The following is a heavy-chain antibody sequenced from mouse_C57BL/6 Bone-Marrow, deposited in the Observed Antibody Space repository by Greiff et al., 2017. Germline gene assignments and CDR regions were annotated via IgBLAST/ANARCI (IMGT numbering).Heavy chain of an antibody. CDR1: GFTFSSYA. CDR3: ARGQLVYAMDY. Sequence: EVQVVESGGGLVKPGGSLKLSCAASGFTFSSYAMSWVRQTPEKRLEWVATISDGGSYTYYPDNVKGRFTISRDNAKNNLYLQMSHLKSEDTAMYYCARGQLVYAMDYWGQGTSVTVSS. D-gene: IGHD4-1*02. J-gene: IGHJ4*01. CDR2: ISDGGSYT. V-gene: IGHV5-4*01.